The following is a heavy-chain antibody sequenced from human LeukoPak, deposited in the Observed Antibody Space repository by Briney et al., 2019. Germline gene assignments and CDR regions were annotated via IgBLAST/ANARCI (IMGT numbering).Heavy chain of an antibody. D-gene: IGHD6-13*01. CDR2: IKQDGSEK. Sequence: GRSLRLSCAASGFTFSSYGMHWVRQAPGKGLEWVANIKQDGSEKYYVDSVKGRFTISRDNAKNSLYLQMNSLRAEDTAVYYCARDGSSSWYNWFDPWGQGTLVTVSS. CDR1: GFTFSSYG. CDR3: ARDGSSSWYNWFDP. J-gene: IGHJ5*02. V-gene: IGHV3-7*01.